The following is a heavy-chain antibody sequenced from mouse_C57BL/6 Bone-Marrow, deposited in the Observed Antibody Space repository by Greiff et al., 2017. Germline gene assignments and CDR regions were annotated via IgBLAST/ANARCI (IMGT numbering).Heavy chain of an antibody. J-gene: IGHJ2*01. Sequence: EVKLMESGGGLVKPGESLKLSCESTEYEFPYHDMSWVRKTPEKRLELVASINSDGGSTYYPDTMERRFIISRDNPKKTLYLQMSSLRSEDTALYYCARQNVYYFDYWGQGTTLTVSS. V-gene: IGHV5-2*01. CDR3: ARQNVYYFDY. CDR1: EYEFPYHD. CDR2: INSDGGST.